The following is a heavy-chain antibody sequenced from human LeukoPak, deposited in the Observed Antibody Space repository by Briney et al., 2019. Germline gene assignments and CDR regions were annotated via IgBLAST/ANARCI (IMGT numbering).Heavy chain of an antibody. Sequence: ASVKVSCKASGGTFSSYAISWVRQAPGQGLEWMGWMNPNSGNTGYAQKFQGRVTITRNTSISTAYMELSSLRSEDTAVYYCARARRRAFDIWGQGTMVTVSS. D-gene: IGHD6-6*01. V-gene: IGHV1-8*03. CDR2: MNPNSGNT. CDR3: ARARRRAFDI. J-gene: IGHJ3*02. CDR1: GGTFSSYA.